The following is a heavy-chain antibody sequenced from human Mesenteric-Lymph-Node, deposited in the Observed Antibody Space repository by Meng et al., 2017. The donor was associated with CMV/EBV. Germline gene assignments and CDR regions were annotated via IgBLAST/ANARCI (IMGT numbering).Heavy chain of an antibody. D-gene: IGHD3-3*01. J-gene: IGHJ3*02. CDR1: GFSLSTSGVG. CDR3: AHRRFDYDFWSGLSLEAFDI. Sequence: SGPTLVKPTQTLTLTCTFSGFSLSTSGVGVGWIRQPPGKALEWLALIYWNDDKRYSPSLKSRLTITKDTSKNQVVLTMTNMDPVDTATYYCAHRRFDYDFWSGLSLEAFDIWGQGTMVTVSS. CDR2: IYWNDDK. V-gene: IGHV2-5*01.